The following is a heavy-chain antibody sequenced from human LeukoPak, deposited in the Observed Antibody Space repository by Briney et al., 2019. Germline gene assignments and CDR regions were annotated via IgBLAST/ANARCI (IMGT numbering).Heavy chain of an antibody. V-gene: IGHV1-69*13. Sequence: GASVKVSCKASGGTFSSYAISWVRQAPGQGLEWMGGIIPIFGTANYAQKFQGRVTITADESTSTAYMELSSLRSEDTAVYYCARERYCSSTSCYLGHYYYMDVSGKGTTVTVSS. CDR3: ARERYCSSTSCYLGHYYYMDV. CDR2: IIPIFGTA. J-gene: IGHJ6*03. CDR1: GGTFSSYA. D-gene: IGHD2-2*01.